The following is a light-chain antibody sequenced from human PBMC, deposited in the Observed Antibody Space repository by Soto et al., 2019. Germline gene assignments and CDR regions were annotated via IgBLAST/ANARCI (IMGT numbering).Light chain of an antibody. Sequence: EIVLTQSPATLSLSPGARATLSCRASQSVFSYVGWYQQKPGQSPRLRIYDTYHRATDIPARFSGSGSGTDFSLTISSLEPEGSAVYYCQQRSYWCTFGPGTKL. CDR3: QQRSYWCT. J-gene: IGKJ2*02. V-gene: IGKV3-11*01. CDR2: DTY. CDR1: QSVFSY.